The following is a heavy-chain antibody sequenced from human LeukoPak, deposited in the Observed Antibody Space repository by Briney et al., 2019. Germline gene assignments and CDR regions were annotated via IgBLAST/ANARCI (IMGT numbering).Heavy chain of an antibody. Sequence: GGSLRLSCAAFGFIYDESGMSWVRQAPGKGLEWVSGINWNGGSTGYADSVKGRFTISRDNAKNSLYLQMNSLRAEDTALYYCARVQLVDYYYYSYMDVWGKGTTVTVSS. CDR1: GFIYDESG. J-gene: IGHJ6*03. CDR3: ARVQLVDYYYYSYMDV. CDR2: INWNGGST. V-gene: IGHV3-20*04. D-gene: IGHD6-6*01.